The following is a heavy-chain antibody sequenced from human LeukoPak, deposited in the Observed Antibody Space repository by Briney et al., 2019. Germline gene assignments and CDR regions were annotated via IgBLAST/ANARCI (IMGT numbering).Heavy chain of an antibody. Sequence: GASVTVSCKASGGTFSSYAISWVRQAPGQGLEWMGRIIPILGIANYAQKFQGRVTITADKSTSTAYMELSSLRSEDTAVYYCARDPAPAAISYYYGMDVWGQGTTVTVSS. J-gene: IGHJ6*02. D-gene: IGHD2-2*01. V-gene: IGHV1-69*04. CDR3: ARDPAPAAISYYYGMDV. CDR1: GGTFSSYA. CDR2: IIPILGIA.